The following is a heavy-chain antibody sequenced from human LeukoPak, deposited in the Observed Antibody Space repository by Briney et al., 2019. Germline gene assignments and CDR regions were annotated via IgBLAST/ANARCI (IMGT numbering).Heavy chain of an antibody. CDR2: IYYSGST. J-gene: IGHJ5*02. CDR3: ARQARPGYGDYVYWFDP. Sequence: SETLSLTCTVSGGSISSSSYYWGWIRQPPGKGLEWIGSIYYSGSTYYNPSLKSRVTISVDTSKNQFSLKLSSVTAADTAVYYCARQARPGYGDYVYWFDPWGQGTLVTVSS. D-gene: IGHD4-17*01. CDR1: GGSISSSSYY. V-gene: IGHV4-39*01.